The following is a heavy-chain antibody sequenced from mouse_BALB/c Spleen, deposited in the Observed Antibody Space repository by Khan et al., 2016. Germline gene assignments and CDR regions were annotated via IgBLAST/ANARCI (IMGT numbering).Heavy chain of an antibody. CDR3: AREDEDYFDY. V-gene: IGHV3-2*02. Sequence: VQLQESGPGLVKPSQSLSLTCTVTGYSITSDYAWNWIRQFPGNKLEWMGYISYSGSTSYNPSLKSRISITRDTSKNQFFLQLNSMTTEDTATYYCAREDEDYFDYWGQGTTLTVSS. CDR2: ISYSGST. CDR1: GYSITSDYA. J-gene: IGHJ2*01.